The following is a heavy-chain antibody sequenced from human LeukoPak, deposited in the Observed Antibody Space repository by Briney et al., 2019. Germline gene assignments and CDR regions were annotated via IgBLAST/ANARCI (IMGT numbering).Heavy chain of an antibody. J-gene: IGHJ4*02. CDR3: SRGEGDDY. CDR2: INGDESEK. D-gene: IGHD3-10*01. Sequence: GGSLRLSCAASGFTFSSYWMSWVRQAPGKGLEWVANINGDESEKYYVDSVKARFTISRDNAKNSLYLQMNSLRVDDTAIYYCSRGEGDDYWGQGTLFTVSP. V-gene: IGHV3-7*01. CDR1: GFTFSSYW.